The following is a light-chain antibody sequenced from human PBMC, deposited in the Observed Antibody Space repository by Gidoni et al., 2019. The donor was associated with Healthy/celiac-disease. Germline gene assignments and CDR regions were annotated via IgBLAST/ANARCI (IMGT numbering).Light chain of an antibody. J-gene: IGKJ1*01. V-gene: IGKV1-39*01. CDR2: AAS. CDR3: QQSYSTPWT. Sequence: DIQMSQSPSSLSASVEDRVTITCRVSQSISSDLNWYQQKPGKAPKLLIYAASSLQSGVPSRFSGSGSGTDFTLTISSLQPEDFATYYCQQSYSTPWTFGQGTKVEIK. CDR1: QSISSD.